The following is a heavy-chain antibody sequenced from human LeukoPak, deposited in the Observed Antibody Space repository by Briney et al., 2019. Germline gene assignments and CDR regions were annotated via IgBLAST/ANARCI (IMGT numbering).Heavy chain of an antibody. CDR3: ARGPYYDFWSGGFDP. V-gene: IGHV4-61*02. J-gene: IGHJ5*02. D-gene: IGHD3-3*01. CDR2: IYTSGST. CDR1: GGSISSGSYY. Sequence: SETLSLTCTVSGGSISSGSYYWSWIRQPAGKGLEWIVRIYTSGSTNYNPSLKSRVTISVDTSKNQFSLKLSSVTAADTAVYYCARGPYYDFWSGGFDPWGQGTLVTVSS.